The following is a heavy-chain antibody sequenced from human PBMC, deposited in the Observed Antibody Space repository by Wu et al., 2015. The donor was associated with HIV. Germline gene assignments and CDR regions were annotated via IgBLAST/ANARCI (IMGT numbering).Heavy chain of an antibody. CDR3: ARDYYGSGSYFDY. V-gene: IGHV1-18*01. CDR1: GYTFINYG. J-gene: IGHJ4*02. CDR2: INAYNGNT. D-gene: IGHD3-10*01. Sequence: QVQLVQSGAEVKKPGASVKVSCKASGYTFINYGISWVRQGPGQGLDWMGWINAYNGNTNYAQKLQGRVTMTTDTSTGTAYMELRSLRSDDTALYYCARDYYGSGSYFDYWGQGTLVTVSS.